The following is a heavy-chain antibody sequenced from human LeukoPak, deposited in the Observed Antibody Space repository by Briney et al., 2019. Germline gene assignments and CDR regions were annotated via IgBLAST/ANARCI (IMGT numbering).Heavy chain of an antibody. D-gene: IGHD6-19*01. V-gene: IGHV3-7*01. Sequence: PGGSLRLSCAVSGFAFSTYWMTWVRQVPGKGLEWVANIKEDGTEKYYVDSVKGRFTISRDNAKDSLYLQMNSLRAEDTAVYYCARDGSSGWEPYYFDYWGQGTLVTVSS. CDR2: IKEDGTEK. J-gene: IGHJ4*02. CDR1: GFAFSTYW. CDR3: ARDGSSGWEPYYFDY.